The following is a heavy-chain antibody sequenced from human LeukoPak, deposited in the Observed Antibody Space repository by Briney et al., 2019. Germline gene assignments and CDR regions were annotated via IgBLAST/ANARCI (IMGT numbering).Heavy chain of an antibody. CDR2: IKADNGGT. J-gene: IGHJ4*02. CDR1: GYIFTKYD. V-gene: IGHV1-3*01. D-gene: IGHD2-21*01. CDR3: ARDDCGDTCYPGGY. Sequence: ASVKVSCKASGYIFTKYDMHWVRQAPGQRPEWMGWIKADNGGTKYSQNFQDRLTITRDTSASTVYMELSSLTSEDTALYYCARDDCGDTCYPGGYWGQGTLVTVSS.